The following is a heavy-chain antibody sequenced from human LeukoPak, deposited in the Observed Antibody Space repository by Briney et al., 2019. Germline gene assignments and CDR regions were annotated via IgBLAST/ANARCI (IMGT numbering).Heavy chain of an antibody. CDR3: ARDLRPLEYYYYGMDV. V-gene: IGHV3-7*03. Sequence: GGSLRLSCAASGFTFSTYWMNWVRQAPGKGLEWVANIKEDGSEKYYVDSVKGRFTISRDNSKNTLYLQMNSLRAEDTAVYYCARDLRPLEYYYYGMDVWGQGTTVTVSS. CDR2: IKEDGSEK. J-gene: IGHJ6*02. CDR1: GFTFSTYW.